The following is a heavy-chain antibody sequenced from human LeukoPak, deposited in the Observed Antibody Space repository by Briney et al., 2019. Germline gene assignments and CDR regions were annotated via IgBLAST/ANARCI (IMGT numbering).Heavy chain of an antibody. CDR2: INHSGST. Sequence: NTSETLSLTCAVYGGSFSGYYWSWIRQPPGKGLEWIEEINHSGSTNYNPSLKSRVTISVDTSKNQFSLKLSSVTAADTAVYYCANEMATIMGWYFDLWGRGTLVTVSS. V-gene: IGHV4-34*01. J-gene: IGHJ2*01. CDR3: ANEMATIMGWYFDL. CDR1: GGSFSGYY. D-gene: IGHD5-24*01.